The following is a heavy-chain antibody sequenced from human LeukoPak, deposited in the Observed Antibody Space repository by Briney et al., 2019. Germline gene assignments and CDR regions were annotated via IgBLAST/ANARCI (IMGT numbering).Heavy chain of an antibody. CDR3: AARPRMPPRFDY. D-gene: IGHD1-14*01. V-gene: IGHV3-23*01. CDR1: GFTFSSYP. Sequence: PGGSLRLSCAASGFTFSSYPMSWVRQAPGKGLQWVSAISNGGGSAYYADSVKGRFTISRDNSKSTLYLQMNSLRAEDTALYYCAARPRMPPRFDYWGQGTLVTVSS. J-gene: IGHJ4*02. CDR2: ISNGGGSA.